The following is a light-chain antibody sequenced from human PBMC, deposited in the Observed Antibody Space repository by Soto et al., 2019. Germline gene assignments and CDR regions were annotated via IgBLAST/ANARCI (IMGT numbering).Light chain of an antibody. CDR2: EVT. Sequence: QSALTQPPSASGSPGQSVTISCTGTKNDIGVYDFVSWYQHHPGKAPRLIIYEVTKRPSGVPDRFSGSKSGTTASLTVSGLQADDEADYYCSSYAGSDTFVFGGGTKLTVL. CDR3: SSYAGSDTFV. V-gene: IGLV2-8*01. CDR1: KNDIGVYDF. J-gene: IGLJ2*01.